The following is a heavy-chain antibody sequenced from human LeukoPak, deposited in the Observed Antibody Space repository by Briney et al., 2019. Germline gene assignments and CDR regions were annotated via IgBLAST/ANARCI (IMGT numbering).Heavy chain of an antibody. V-gene: IGHV3-53*01. CDR2: IYSGGST. Sequence: PGGSLRLSCAASGFTVSSNYMGWVRQAPGKGLEWVSVIYSGGSTYYADSVKGRFTISRDNSKNTLYLQMNSLRAEDTAVYYCARDSAYYDILDYWGQGTLVTVSS. D-gene: IGHD3-9*01. J-gene: IGHJ4*02. CDR1: GFTVSSNY. CDR3: ARDSAYYDILDY.